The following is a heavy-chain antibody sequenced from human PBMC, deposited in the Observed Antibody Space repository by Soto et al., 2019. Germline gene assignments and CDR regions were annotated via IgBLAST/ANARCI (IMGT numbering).Heavy chain of an antibody. V-gene: IGHV3-23*01. CDR3: ANILVGQWLVPGGY. CDR1: GFTSS. D-gene: IGHD6-19*01. CDR2: SDFSGRLT. J-gene: IGHJ4*02. Sequence: EVQILESGGALIQPGGSLRLSCAASGFTSSMTWVRQAPGKGLEWVSASDFSGRLTYYADSVKGRFTIFRDTSVNTLFLQTNSLRTEDTAVYHCANILVGQWLVPGGYWGPGTLVTVSS.